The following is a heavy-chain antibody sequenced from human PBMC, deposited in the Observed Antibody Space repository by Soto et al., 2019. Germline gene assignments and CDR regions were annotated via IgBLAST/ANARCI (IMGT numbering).Heavy chain of an antibody. CDR2: IYYSGST. D-gene: IGHD2-8*02. J-gene: IGHJ4*02. CDR1: GGSISSSSYY. CDR3: ASLPPGGTSPFDY. V-gene: IGHV4-39*01. Sequence: SETLSLTCTVSGGSISSSSYYWGWIRQPPGKGLEWIGSIYYSGSTYYNPSLKSRVTISVDTSKSQFSLKLSSVTAADTAVYYSASLPPGGTSPFDYWGQGTLVTVSS.